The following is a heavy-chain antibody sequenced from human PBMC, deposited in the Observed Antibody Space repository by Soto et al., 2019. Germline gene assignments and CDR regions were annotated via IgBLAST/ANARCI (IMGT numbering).Heavy chain of an antibody. CDR1: GFTFSSYG. Sequence: QVQLVESGGGVVQPGRSLRLSCAASGFTFSSYGMHWVRQAPGKGLEWVAVIWYDGSNKYYADSVKGRFTISRDNSKNTLYLQINSLRAEDTAVYYWARDHTEYCSGGSCYWFDPWGQGTLVTVSS. V-gene: IGHV3-33*01. D-gene: IGHD2-15*01. CDR3: ARDHTEYCSGGSCYWFDP. J-gene: IGHJ5*02. CDR2: IWYDGSNK.